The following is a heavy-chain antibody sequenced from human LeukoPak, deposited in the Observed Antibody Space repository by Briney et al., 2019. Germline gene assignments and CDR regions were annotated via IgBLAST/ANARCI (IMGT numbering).Heavy chain of an antibody. CDR1: GFTFSSYS. CDR2: ISSSSSCI. CDR3: ARDSSGDSNFDY. V-gene: IGHV3-21*01. Sequence: PGGSLRLSCAASGFTFSSYSMNWVRQAPGKGLEWVSSISSSSSCIYYADSVKGRFTISRDNAKNSLYLQMNSLRVEDTAVYYCARDSSGDSNFDYWGQGTLVTVSS. J-gene: IGHJ4*02. D-gene: IGHD6-19*01.